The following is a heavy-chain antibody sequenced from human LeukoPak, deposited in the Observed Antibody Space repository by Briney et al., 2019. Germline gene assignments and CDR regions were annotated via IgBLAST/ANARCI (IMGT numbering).Heavy chain of an antibody. D-gene: IGHD3-22*01. CDR3: ARRLQTITMIVFDAFDI. J-gene: IGHJ3*02. CDR2: IYYSGST. V-gene: IGHV4-39*01. CDR1: GGSISSSIYY. Sequence: SETLSLTCTASGGSISSSIYYWGWIRQPPGKGLEWIGTIYYSGSTYYNPSLKSRVTISVDTSKNQFSLKLSSVTAADTAVYYCARRLQTITMIVFDAFDIWGQGTMVTVSS.